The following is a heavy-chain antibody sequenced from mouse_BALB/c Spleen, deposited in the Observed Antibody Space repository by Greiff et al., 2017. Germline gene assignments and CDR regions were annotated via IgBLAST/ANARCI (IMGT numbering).Heavy chain of an antibody. Sequence: ELVKPGASVKLSCKASGYTFTSYWINWIKQRPGQGLEWIGRIAPGSGSTYYNEMFKGKATLTVDTSSSTAYIQLSSLSSEDSAVYFCAINYYYAMDYWGQGTSVTVSS. J-gene: IGHJ4*01. CDR3: AINYYYAMDY. CDR1: GYTFTSYW. CDR2: IAPGSGST. V-gene: IGHV1S41*01.